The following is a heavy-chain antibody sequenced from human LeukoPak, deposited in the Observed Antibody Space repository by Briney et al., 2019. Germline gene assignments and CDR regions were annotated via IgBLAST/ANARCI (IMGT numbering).Heavy chain of an antibody. J-gene: IGHJ6*02. CDR3: ARDMGQTMVRGAPTDDYGMDV. V-gene: IGHV4-59*12. Sequence: SETLSLTCTVSGGSISSYYWSWIRQPPGKGLEWIGNIYYSGSTYYNPSLKSRVTISVDTSKNQFSLKLSSVTAADTAVYYCARDMGQTMVRGAPTDDYGMDVWGQGTTVTVSS. D-gene: IGHD3-10*01. CDR2: IYYSGST. CDR1: GGSISSYY.